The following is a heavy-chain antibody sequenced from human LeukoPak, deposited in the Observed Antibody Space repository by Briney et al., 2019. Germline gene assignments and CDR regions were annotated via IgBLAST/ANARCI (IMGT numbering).Heavy chain of an antibody. V-gene: IGHV4-59*01. D-gene: IGHD3-10*01. CDR1: GGSISNYY. CDR3: ARGVNFEY. CDR2: IYYSGST. Sequence: SETLSLTCTVSGGSISNYYWSWIRQPPGKGLEWIGYIYYSGSTNYNPSLKSRVTISVDTSKNQFSLKLSSVTAADTAVYYCARGVNFEYWGQGTLVTVSS. J-gene: IGHJ4*02.